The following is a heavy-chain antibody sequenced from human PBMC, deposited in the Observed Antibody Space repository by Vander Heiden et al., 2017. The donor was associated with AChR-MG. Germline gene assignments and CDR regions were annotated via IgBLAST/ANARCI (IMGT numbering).Heavy chain of an antibody. D-gene: IGHD3-16*01. CDR1: GFTFTTYW. CDR2: INQEGREK. J-gene: IGHJ1*01. V-gene: IGHV3-7*01. Sequence: EVQLVESGGGLVQPGGSLTLSCAASGFTFTTYWMIWVRQVPGKGLEWVATINQEGREKYYVDSVKGRFAISRDNADHSLYLQLNSLRAEDTAMDYCARVWASWGQGTLVTVS. CDR3: ARVWAS.